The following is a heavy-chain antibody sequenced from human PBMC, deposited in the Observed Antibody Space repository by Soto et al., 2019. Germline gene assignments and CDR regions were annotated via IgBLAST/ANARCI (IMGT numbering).Heavy chain of an antibody. J-gene: IGHJ4*02. CDR2: IIPIFGTA. CDR3: ASGYDILTGYYLFDY. Sequence: SVKIPCKASGGPIRSTAISWVRQAPGQGLEWMGGIIPIFGTANYAQKFQGRVTITADESTSTAYMELSSLRSEDTAVYYCASGYDILTGYYLFDYWGQGTLVTVFS. V-gene: IGHV1-69*13. D-gene: IGHD3-9*01. CDR1: GGPIRSTA.